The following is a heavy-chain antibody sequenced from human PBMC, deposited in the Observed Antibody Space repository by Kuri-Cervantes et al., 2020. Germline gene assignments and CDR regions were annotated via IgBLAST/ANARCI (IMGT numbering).Heavy chain of an antibody. V-gene: IGHV4-39*01. J-gene: IGHJ4*02. Sequence: SETLPLTCTVSGGSISSSSYYWGWIRQPPGKGLEWIGSIYYSGSTYYNPSLKSRVTISVDTSKNQFSLKLSSVTAADTAVYYCASKRYIRFDYWGQGTLVTVSS. CDR1: GGSISSSSYY. CDR3: ASKRYIRFDY. CDR2: IYYSGST. D-gene: IGHD1-1*01.